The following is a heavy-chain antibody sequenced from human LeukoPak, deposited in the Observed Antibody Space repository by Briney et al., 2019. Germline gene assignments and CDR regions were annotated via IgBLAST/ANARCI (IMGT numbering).Heavy chain of an antibody. Sequence: SETLSLTCAVYGGSFSGYYWSWIRQPPGKGLEWIGEINHSGSTNYNPSLKSRVTISVDTSKNRFSLKLSSVTAADTAVYYCARAAAGANRRGNWFDPWGQGTLVTVSS. V-gene: IGHV4-34*01. J-gene: IGHJ5*02. D-gene: IGHD6-13*01. CDR3: ARAAAGANRRGNWFDP. CDR1: GGSFSGYY. CDR2: INHSGST.